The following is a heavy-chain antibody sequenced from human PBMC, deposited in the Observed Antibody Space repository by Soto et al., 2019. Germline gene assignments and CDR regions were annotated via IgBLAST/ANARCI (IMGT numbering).Heavy chain of an antibody. CDR3: ARGSNPYYYYYGMDV. J-gene: IGHJ6*02. CDR2: IIPIFGTA. CDR1: GGTFSSYA. Sequence: SLKVSCNASGGTFSSYAISWVRQAPGQGLEWMGGIIPIFGTANYAQKFQGRVTITADESTSTAYMELSSLRSEDTAVYYCARGSNPYYYYYGMDVWGQGTTVTVSS. D-gene: IGHD2-2*01. V-gene: IGHV1-69*13.